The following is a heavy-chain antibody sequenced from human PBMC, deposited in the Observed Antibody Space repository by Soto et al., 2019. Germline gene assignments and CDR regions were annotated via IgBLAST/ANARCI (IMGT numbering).Heavy chain of an antibody. D-gene: IGHD3-10*01. Sequence: ASVKVSCKASGYTFIGYYIYWVRQAPGQGLEWMGWISAYNGNTNYAQKLQGRVTMTTDTSTSTAYMELRSLRSDDTAVYYCASFSYYYGSGSYEWFDPWGQGTLVTVSS. CDR3: ASFSYYYGSGSYEWFDP. J-gene: IGHJ5*02. CDR1: GYTFIGYY. CDR2: ISAYNGNT. V-gene: IGHV1-18*04.